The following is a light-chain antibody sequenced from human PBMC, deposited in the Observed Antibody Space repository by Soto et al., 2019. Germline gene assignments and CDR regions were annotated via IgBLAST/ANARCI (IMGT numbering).Light chain of an antibody. CDR2: RAS. CDR1: QRVSTN. CDR3: QQYINWPLS. V-gene: IGKV3-15*01. Sequence: RRLSPGTLSVAQGKRATLGGRASQRVSTNLAWYQQKPGQSPRLLIYRASTRATDIPARFSGSGSGTEFTLNVRSLVSEDFAVYYCQQYINWPLSFAAGTKVDI. J-gene: IGKJ4*01.